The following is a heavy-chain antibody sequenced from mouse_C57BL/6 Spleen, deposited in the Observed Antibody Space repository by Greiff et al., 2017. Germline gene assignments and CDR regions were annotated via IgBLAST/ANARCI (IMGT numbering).Heavy chain of an antibody. V-gene: IGHV1-15*01. D-gene: IGHD1-1*01. CDR1: GYTFTDYE. Sequence: QVQLQQSGAELVRPGASVTLSCKASGYTFTDYEMHWVKQTPVHGLEWIGAIDPETGGTAYNQKFKGKAILTADKSSSTAYMELRSLTSEDSAVYYCTRNYYGSSSYCYDYWGQGTTLTVSS. CDR2: IDPETGGT. CDR3: TRNYYGSSSYCYDY. J-gene: IGHJ2*01.